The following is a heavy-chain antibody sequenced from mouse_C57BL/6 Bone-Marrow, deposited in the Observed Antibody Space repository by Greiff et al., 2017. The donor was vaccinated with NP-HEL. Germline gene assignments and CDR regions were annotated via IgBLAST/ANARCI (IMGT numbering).Heavy chain of an antibody. D-gene: IGHD1-1*01. V-gene: IGHV3-6*01. CDR1: GYSITSGYY. CDR2: ISYDGSN. J-gene: IGHJ2*01. CDR3: ARDYGSRYGNYFDY. Sequence: DVHLVESGPGLVKPSQSLSLTCSVTGYSITSGYYWNWIRQFPGNKLEWMGYISYDGSNNYNPSLKNRIFITRDTSKNQFFLKLNSVTTEDTATYYCARDYGSRYGNYFDYWGQGTTLTVSS.